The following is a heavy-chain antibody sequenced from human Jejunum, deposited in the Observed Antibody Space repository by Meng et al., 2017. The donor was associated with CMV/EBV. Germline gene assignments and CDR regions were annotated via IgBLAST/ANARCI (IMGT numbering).Heavy chain of an antibody. D-gene: IGHD1-26*01. Sequence: HVQMQESGPGLVKSSGPLSLTCVVSAGSISGYYWSWIRQPAGKGLEWIGRIYTSGSTHYNPSLKSRLTMSVDLSNNQISLKLRSVTAADTAVYYCARESGSYYWFDPWGQGTLVTVSS. CDR3: ARESGSYYWFDP. CDR1: AGSISGYY. J-gene: IGHJ5*02. V-gene: IGHV4-4*07. CDR2: IYTSGST.